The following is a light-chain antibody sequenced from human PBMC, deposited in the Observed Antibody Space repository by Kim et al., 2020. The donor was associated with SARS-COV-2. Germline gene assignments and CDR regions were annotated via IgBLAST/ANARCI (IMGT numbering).Light chain of an antibody. CDR3: LQHNSYPYS. CDR1: QGIRND. V-gene: IGKV1-17*01. CDR2: VAS. Sequence: SASVGDRVTSTCRARQGIRNDLGWDQQKPGKVPKRLIYVASNLQSGVPSRFSGSGAGTEFTLIISSLQPEDFATYYCLQHNSYPYSFGQGTKLEI. J-gene: IGKJ2*03.